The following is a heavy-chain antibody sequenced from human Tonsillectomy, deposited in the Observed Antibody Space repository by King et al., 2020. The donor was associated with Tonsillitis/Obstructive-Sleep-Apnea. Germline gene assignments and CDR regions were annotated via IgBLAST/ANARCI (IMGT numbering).Heavy chain of an antibody. CDR1: GGSVSSGSYY. J-gene: IGHJ6*03. Sequence: VQLQESGPGLVKPSETLSLTCTVSGGSVSSGSYYWSWIRQPPGKGLEWIGYIYYSGSTNYNPSLKSRVTISVDTSKNQFSLKLSSVTAADTAVYDCARGPDSYGWSIWFRELPNYDYYMDVWGKGTTVTVSS. CDR3: ARGPDSYGWSIWFRELPNYDYYMDV. V-gene: IGHV4-61*01. D-gene: IGHD3-10*01. CDR2: IYYSGST.